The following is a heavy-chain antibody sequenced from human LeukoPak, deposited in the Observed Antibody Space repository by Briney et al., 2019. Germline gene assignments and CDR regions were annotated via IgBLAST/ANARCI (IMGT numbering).Heavy chain of an antibody. J-gene: IGHJ6*02. D-gene: IGHD1-26*01. Sequence: GGSLRLSCAASGFTVSSNYMSWVRQAPGKGLEWVSVIYSGGSTYYADSVKGRFTISRDNSKNTLYLQMNSLRAEDTAVYYCARDIGSSRSLYYYGMDVWGQGTTVTVSS. CDR2: IYSGGST. CDR1: GFTVSSNY. V-gene: IGHV3-53*01. CDR3: ARDIGSSRSLYYYGMDV.